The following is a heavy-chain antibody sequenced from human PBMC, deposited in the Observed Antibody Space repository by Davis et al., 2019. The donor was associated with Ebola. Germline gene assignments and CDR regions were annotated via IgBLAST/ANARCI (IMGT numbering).Heavy chain of an antibody. V-gene: IGHV3-21*04. Sequence: GESLKISCAASGFTFSSYSMNWVRQAPGKGLEWVSSISSSSSYIYYADSVKGRFTISRDNSKNTLYLQMNSLRAEDTAVYYCARVVFDYWGQGTLVTVSS. CDR2: ISSSSSYI. CDR1: GFTFSSYS. J-gene: IGHJ4*02. CDR3: ARVVFDY.